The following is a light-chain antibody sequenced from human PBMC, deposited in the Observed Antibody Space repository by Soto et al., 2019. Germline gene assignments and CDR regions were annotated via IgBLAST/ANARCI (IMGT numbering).Light chain of an antibody. CDR3: SSYTTSGTRV. CDR1: TSDVGGYSF. CDR2: EVS. V-gene: IGLV2-14*01. J-gene: IGLJ1*01. Sequence: QSALTQPASVSGSPGQSITISCTGTTSDVGGYSFVSWYQLHPGKAPKLMIYEVSNRPSGVSNRFSGSKFGNTTSLTISGLQAEDESDYYCSSYTTSGTRVFGTGTKLTVL.